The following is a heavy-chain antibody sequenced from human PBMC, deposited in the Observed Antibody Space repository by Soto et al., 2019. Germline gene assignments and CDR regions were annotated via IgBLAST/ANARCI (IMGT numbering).Heavy chain of an antibody. J-gene: IGHJ4*01. CDR1: GGSVSSYY. CDR2: VYYSGST. CDR3: ARHSNRNYALYYFDY. D-gene: IGHD4-4*01. V-gene: IGHV4-59*08. Sequence: PSETLSLTCTVSGGSVSSYYWSWIRQSPGKGLEWIGYVYYSGSTKYRPSLKSRVTISVDTSKNQFSLKVSSATAADAAVYYCARHSNRNYALYYFDYWALGALVPVSS.